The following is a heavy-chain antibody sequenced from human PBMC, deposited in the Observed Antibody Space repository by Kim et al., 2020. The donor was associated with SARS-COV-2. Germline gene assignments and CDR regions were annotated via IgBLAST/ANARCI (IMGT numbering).Heavy chain of an antibody. D-gene: IGHD3-10*01. CDR2: ISSSSSTI. Sequence: GGSLRLSCAASGFTFSSYSMNWVRQAPGKGLEWVSYISSSSSTIYYADSVKGRFTISRDNAKNSLYLQMNSLRDEDTAVYYCARDGNHYYGSGSFNFLDAFDIWGQGTMVTVSS. CDR3: ARDGNHYYGSGSFNFLDAFDI. CDR1: GFTFSSYS. V-gene: IGHV3-48*02. J-gene: IGHJ3*02.